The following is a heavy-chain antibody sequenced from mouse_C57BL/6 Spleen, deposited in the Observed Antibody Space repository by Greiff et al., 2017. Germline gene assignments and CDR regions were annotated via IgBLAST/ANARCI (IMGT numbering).Heavy chain of an antibody. D-gene: IGHD1-1*01. V-gene: IGHV1-81*01. Sequence: VQLQQSGAELARPGASVKLSCKASGYTFTSYGISWVKQRTGQGLEWIGEIYPRSGNTYYNEKFKGKATLTADKSSSTAYMELRSLTSEDSAVYFGARAIYYGSSPYAMDYWGKGTSVTVSS. CDR1: GYTFTSYG. CDR2: IYPRSGNT. J-gene: IGHJ4*01. CDR3: ARAIYYGSSPYAMDY.